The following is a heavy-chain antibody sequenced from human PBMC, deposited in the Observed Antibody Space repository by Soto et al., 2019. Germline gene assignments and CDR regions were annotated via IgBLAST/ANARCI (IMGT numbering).Heavy chain of an antibody. CDR1: GFTFSSYG. CDR2: IWYDGSNK. J-gene: IGHJ6*02. V-gene: IGHV3-33*01. CDR3: ARDRYGDYQSRYYYGMDV. Sequence: GGSLILSCAASGFTFSSYGMHWVRQAPGKGLEWVAVIWYDGSNKYYADSVKGRFTISRDNSKNTLYLQMNSLRAEDTAVYYCARDRYGDYQSRYYYGMDVWGQGTTVTVSS. D-gene: IGHD4-17*01.